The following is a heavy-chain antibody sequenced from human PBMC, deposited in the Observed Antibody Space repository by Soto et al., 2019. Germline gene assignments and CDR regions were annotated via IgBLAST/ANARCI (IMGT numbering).Heavy chain of an antibody. Sequence: EVQLVESGGDLVQPGGSLRLSCAASGFTFSSYWMHWVRQAPGKGLVWVSRINGDGSSASYADSVNGRFTISRDNAKNTLYLQMSSLRAEYTGVYYCARGRRVGKTMLVDACDIWVQGPMVTVSS. J-gene: IGHJ3*02. CDR1: GFTFSSYW. CDR3: ARGRRVGKTMLVDACDI. CDR2: INGDGSSA. D-gene: IGHD3-10*02. V-gene: IGHV3-74*01.